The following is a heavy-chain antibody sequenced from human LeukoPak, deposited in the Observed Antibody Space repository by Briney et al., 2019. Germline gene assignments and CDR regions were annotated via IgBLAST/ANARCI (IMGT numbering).Heavy chain of an antibody. Sequence: PGGSLRLSCAASEFTFNNYWMNWLRQAPGKGLEWVANIKQDGSEKYYVDSVKGRFTISRDNAKNSLYLQMNSLRAEDTAVYYCARGRGMDVWGQGTTVTVSS. CDR2: IKQDGSEK. J-gene: IGHJ6*02. CDR1: EFTFNNYW. CDR3: ARGRGMDV. V-gene: IGHV3-7*01.